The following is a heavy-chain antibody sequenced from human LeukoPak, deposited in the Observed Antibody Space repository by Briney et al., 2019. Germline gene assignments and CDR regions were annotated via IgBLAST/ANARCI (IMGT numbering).Heavy chain of an antibody. CDR3: AKAAADNPILFDY. CDR1: GFTFSSYA. V-gene: IGHV3-23*01. CDR2: ISYNGGST. D-gene: IGHD6-13*01. J-gene: IGHJ4*02. Sequence: PGGSLRLSCAASGFTFSSYAMSWVRQAPGKGLEWVSAISYNGGSTYYADSVKGRFTISRDNSKNTLYLQMNSLRAEDTAVYYCAKAAADNPILFDYWGQGTLVTVSS.